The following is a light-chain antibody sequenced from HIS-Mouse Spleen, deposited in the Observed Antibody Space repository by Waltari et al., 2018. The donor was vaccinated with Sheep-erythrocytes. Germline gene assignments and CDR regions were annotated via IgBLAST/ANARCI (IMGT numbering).Light chain of an antibody. V-gene: IGLV2-23*01. Sequence: QSALTQPPSASGSPGQSVTISCTGTSSDVGSYNLVSWYQQHPGKAPQLMIYEGSKRPSGVSNRFSGSKSGNTASLTISGLQAEDEADYYCCSYAGSSTLVFGGGTKLTVL. J-gene: IGLJ2*01. CDR3: CSYAGSSTLV. CDR1: SSDVGSYNL. CDR2: EGS.